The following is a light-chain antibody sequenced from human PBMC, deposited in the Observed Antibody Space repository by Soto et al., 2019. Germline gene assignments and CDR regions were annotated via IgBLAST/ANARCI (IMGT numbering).Light chain of an antibody. J-gene: IGKJ5*01. V-gene: IGKV3-11*01. Sequence: VLTQSPGTLSLSPGERATLSCRASQSVTSTYLAWYQQRPGQAPRLLIYDASHRAAGIPARFSGSGFGTDFTLTISSLEPEDAAVYYCQQRSNWPPITFGQGTRLEIK. CDR1: QSVTSTY. CDR3: QQRSNWPPIT. CDR2: DAS.